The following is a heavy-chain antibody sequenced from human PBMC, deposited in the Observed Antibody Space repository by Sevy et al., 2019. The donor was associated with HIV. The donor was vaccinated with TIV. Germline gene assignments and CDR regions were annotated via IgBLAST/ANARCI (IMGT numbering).Heavy chain of an antibody. Sequence: GGSLRLSCAASGFTFDSYDMHWVRQVAGKGLEWVSTISGSGYATYYAHSAKGRFIISRDTSRNTLYLQMNSLRVEDSAVYFCAKDRVTVFGVVVTFDSWGQGTLVTVSS. J-gene: IGHJ4*02. D-gene: IGHD3-3*01. CDR3: AKDRVTVFGVVVTFDS. V-gene: IGHV3-23*01. CDR1: GFTFDSYD. CDR2: ISGSGYAT.